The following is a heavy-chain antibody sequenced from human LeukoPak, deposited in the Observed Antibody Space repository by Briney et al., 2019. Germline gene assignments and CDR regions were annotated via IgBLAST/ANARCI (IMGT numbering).Heavy chain of an antibody. D-gene: IGHD5-18*01. V-gene: IGHV3-21*01. CDR2: ISSGSKYI. J-gene: IGHJ4*02. CDR3: ARALSYSYGSMDF. Sequence: GGSLRLSCAASGLTFSSYSMNWVRQAPGKGLEWVSSISSGSKYIYNADSVKSRFTISRDNAKNSLYLQMNSLRAEDTAVYYCARALSYSYGSMDFWGQGTLVVVSS. CDR1: GLTFSSYS.